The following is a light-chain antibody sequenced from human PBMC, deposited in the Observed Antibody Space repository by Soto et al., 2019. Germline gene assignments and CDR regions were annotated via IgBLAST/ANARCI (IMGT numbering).Light chain of an antibody. V-gene: IGKV2D-29*01. CDR3: MQSIQLPIT. J-gene: IGKJ4*01. CDR1: QSLLYSDGRTY. Sequence: DVVLTQTPRSLSVTPGQPASISCKSSQSLLYSDGRTYVYWYLQKPGQPPQLLIHEVSNRFSGVQDRFSGSGLGTDFTLKISRVEAEDVGVYYCMQSIQLPITFGGGTNVEIK. CDR2: EVS.